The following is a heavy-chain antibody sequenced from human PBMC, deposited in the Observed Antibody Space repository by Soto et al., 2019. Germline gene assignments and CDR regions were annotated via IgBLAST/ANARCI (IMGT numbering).Heavy chain of an antibody. Sequence: GESLKISCKGSGYSFTSYWIGWVRQMPGKCLEGMGITYPGASDTRYSPPFQGRVTISAAKSISTAYLQWSSLKAADTAVEYCARLLSSSSFSWFEPWGQETMVTVSS. V-gene: IGHV5-51*01. CDR1: GYSFTSYW. CDR3: ARLLSSSSFSWFEP. J-gene: IGHJ5*02. D-gene: IGHD6-6*01. CDR2: TYPGASDT.